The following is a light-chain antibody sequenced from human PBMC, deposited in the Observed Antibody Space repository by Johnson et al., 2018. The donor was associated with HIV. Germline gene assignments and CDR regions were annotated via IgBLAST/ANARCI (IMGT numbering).Light chain of an antibody. CDR3: GTWDSRLSGV. V-gene: IGLV1-51*01. CDR1: SSNIGNNY. Sequence: QSVLTQPPSVSAAPGQKVTISCSGSSSNIGNNYVSWYQQLPGTAPKLLIYDNNKRPSGIPDRFSGSKSGTSATLVITGRQTGDEADYYCGTWDSRLSGVFGTGPKVTVL. CDR2: DNN. J-gene: IGLJ1*01.